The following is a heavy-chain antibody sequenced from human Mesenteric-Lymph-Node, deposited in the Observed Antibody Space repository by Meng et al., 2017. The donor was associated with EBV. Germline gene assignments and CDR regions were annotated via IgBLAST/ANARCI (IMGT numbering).Heavy chain of an antibody. D-gene: IGHD1-1*01. J-gene: IGHJ5*02. Sequence: RRRQEAGSGLVNPSQTRSICSPDSDGSISSGDYPRSWIRRPTGKGLEWTRYISRCEGTYYNPTHESRVTISIDRSKIHLSLKFASVTAADTAVYYGGRLGYPDPWGQGTLVTVSS. CDR2: ISRCEGT. V-gene: IGHV4-30-2*01. CDR1: DGSISSGDYP. CDR3: GRLGYPDP.